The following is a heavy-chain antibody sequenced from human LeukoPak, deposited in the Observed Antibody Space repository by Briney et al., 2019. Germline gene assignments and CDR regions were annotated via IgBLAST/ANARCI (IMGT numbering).Heavy chain of an antibody. J-gene: IGHJ4*02. V-gene: IGHV4-59*08. CDR3: ARHSSLGGVATIDY. D-gene: IGHD5-12*01. CDR1: GASISNYY. CDR2: IYYSGSS. Sequence: SETLSLTCTVSGASISNYYWSWIRQPPGKGLEWLGYIYYSGSSDFNPSLKSRLTMSVDASKKQCSLKLTSVTAADTAVYYCARHSSLGGVATIDYWGQGTLVTVSS.